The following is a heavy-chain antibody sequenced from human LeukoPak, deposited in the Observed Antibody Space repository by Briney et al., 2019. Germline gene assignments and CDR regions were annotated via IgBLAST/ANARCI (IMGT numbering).Heavy chain of an antibody. Sequence: GESLKISCKGSGYRFTNYWIGWVRQMPGKGLEWMGIICPGDSETRYSPSFQGRVTISADKSISTAYLQWSSLKASDTAMYYCARRRDLYSGSYHPFDYWGQGTLVTVSS. D-gene: IGHD1-26*01. CDR1: GYRFTNYW. J-gene: IGHJ4*02. CDR3: ARRRDLYSGSYHPFDY. V-gene: IGHV5-51*01. CDR2: ICPGDSET.